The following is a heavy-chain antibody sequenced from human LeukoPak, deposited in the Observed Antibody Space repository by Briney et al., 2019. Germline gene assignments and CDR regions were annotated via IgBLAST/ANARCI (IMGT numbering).Heavy chain of an antibody. J-gene: IGHJ6*03. CDR3: ARDHRPEIQYYYMDV. CDR2: LLYDGNTK. CDR1: GFSLSNYG. D-gene: IGHD1-14*01. Sequence: GGSLRLSCAASGFSLSNYGMHWVRQAPGKGLEWVAALLYDGNTKHYADSVKGRFTISRDISKNTFYLQMNSLTAEDTAVYYCARDHRPEIQYYYMDVWGKGTTVAVPS. V-gene: IGHV3-33*01.